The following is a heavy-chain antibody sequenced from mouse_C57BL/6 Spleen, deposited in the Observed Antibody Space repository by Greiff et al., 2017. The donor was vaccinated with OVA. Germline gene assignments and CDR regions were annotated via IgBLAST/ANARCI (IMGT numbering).Heavy chain of an antibody. D-gene: IGHD3-2*02. CDR1: GFSLTSYG. J-gene: IGHJ3*01. Sequence: QVQLKQSGPGLVAPSQSLSITCTVSGFSLTSYGVHWVRQPPGKGLEWLVVIWSDGSTTYNSALKARLSISKDNSKSQVFLKMNSLQTDDTAMYYCARHKRSSGYVGDYWGQGTLVTVSA. CDR2: IWSDGST. CDR3: ARHKRSSGYVGDY. V-gene: IGHV2-6-1*01.